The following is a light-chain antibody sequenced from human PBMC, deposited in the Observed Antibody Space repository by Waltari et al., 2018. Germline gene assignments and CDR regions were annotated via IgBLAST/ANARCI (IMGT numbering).Light chain of an antibody. CDR1: QSVGRY. CDR3: QKYVNLPAT. Sequence: EIVLTQSPGTLSLSPGERATLSCRASQSVGRYLAWYQQKPGQPTRLLIYDASTRATGIPDSFSGSGSGTDFSLTISRLESEDFAVYYCQKYVNLPATFGQGTKVEIK. CDR2: DAS. V-gene: IGKV3-20*01. J-gene: IGKJ1*01.